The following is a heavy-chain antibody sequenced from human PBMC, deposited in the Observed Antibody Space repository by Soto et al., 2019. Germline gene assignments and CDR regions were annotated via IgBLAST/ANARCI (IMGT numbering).Heavy chain of an antibody. V-gene: IGHV4-39*02. D-gene: IGHD3-22*01. CDR2: VYYSGTP. CDR3: ARDFGDSSGYSDY. CDR1: GGSTRHSSYF. Sequence: SETLSLTCAVSGGSTRHSSYFWGWIRQPPGKGLEWIASVYYSGTPYYNPSLKSRVTISIATSKTQVSLNLNSLTAADTAIYYCARDFGDSSGYSDYWGQGTLVTVSS. J-gene: IGHJ4*02.